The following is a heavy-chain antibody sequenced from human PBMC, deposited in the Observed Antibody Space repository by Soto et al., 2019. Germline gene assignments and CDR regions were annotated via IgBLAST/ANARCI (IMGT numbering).Heavy chain of an antibody. Sequence: ETLSLTCTVSGGSIGSYYWSWIRQPPGKGLEWIGYIYYSGSTNYNPSLKSRVTISVDTSKNQFSLKLSSVTAEDTAVYYCARGGLLGWNWFDPWGQGTLVTVSS. J-gene: IGHJ5*02. CDR2: IYYSGST. V-gene: IGHV4-59*01. D-gene: IGHD1-26*01. CDR1: GGSIGSYY. CDR3: ARGGLLGWNWFDP.